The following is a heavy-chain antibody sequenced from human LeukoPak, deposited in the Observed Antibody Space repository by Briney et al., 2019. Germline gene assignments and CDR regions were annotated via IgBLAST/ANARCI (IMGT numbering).Heavy chain of an antibody. Sequence: SGGTLRLSSAVSRLTSNNIAMRSGPQAPGHGLGWGSGISGRGASKYYADSVKGRFTISRDNSKNTLYLKMNSLRAEDTAVYYCAKGVVVAPDVTPFDYWGQGTLVTVSS. J-gene: IGHJ4*02. D-gene: IGHD2-2*01. CDR2: ISGRGASK. CDR1: RLTSNNIA. CDR3: AKGVVVAPDVTPFDY. V-gene: IGHV3-23*01.